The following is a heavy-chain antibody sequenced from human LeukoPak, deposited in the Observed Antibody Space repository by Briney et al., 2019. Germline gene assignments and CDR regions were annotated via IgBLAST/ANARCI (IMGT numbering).Heavy chain of an antibody. V-gene: IGHV6-1*01. CDR3: ARGIRPDYYGSGSYQGFDY. Sequence: SQTLSLTCAISGDSVSSNSAAWNWIRQSPSRGLEWLGRTYYRSKWYNDYAVSVKSRITINPDTSKNQFSLQLNSVTPEDTAVYHCARGIRPDYYGSGSYQGFDYWGQGTLVTVSS. CDR2: TYYRSKWYN. CDR1: GDSVSSNSAA. J-gene: IGHJ4*02. D-gene: IGHD3-10*01.